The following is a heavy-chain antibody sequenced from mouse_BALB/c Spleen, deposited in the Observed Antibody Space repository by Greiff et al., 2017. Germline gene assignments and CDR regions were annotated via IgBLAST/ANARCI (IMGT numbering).Heavy chain of an antibody. J-gene: IGHJ4*01. D-gene: IGHD2-13*01. CDR3: ARQRDYYGDAMDY. CDR2: ISSGGSYT. V-gene: IGHV5-6*01. Sequence: EVQLQESGGDLVKPGGSLKLSCAASGFTFSSYGMSWVRQTPDKRLEWVATISSGGSYTYYPDSVKGRFTISRDNAKNTLYLQMSSLKSEDTAMYYCARQRDYYGDAMDYWGQGTSVTVSS. CDR1: GFTFSSYG.